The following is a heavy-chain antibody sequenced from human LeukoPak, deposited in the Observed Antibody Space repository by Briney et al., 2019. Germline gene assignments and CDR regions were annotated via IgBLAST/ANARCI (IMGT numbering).Heavy chain of an antibody. J-gene: IGHJ4*02. CDR2: IYSGGST. Sequence: GGSLRLSCAASGFIFSSNYMNWVRQAPGKGLEWVSVIYSGGSTYYADSVKGRFTISRDNSKNTLFLQMNSLRAEDTAEYYCARGDDYGGAWYYFDYWGQGTLVTVSS. CDR3: ARGDDYGGAWYYFDY. V-gene: IGHV3-53*01. D-gene: IGHD4-23*01. CDR1: GFIFSSNY.